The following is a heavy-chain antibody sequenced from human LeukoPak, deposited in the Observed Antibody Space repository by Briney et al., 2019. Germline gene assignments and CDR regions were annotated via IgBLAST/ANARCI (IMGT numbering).Heavy chain of an antibody. CDR2: IPYDGSNK. CDR3: ARDTDDEGDY. CDR1: GFTFSSYA. J-gene: IGHJ4*02. D-gene: IGHD4-17*01. Sequence: GRSLRLSCAASGFTFSSYAMHWVRQAPGKGLEWVAVIPYDGSNKYYADSVKGRFTISRDNSKNTLYLQMNSLRAEDTAVYYCARDTDDEGDYWGQGTLVTVSS. V-gene: IGHV3-30*01.